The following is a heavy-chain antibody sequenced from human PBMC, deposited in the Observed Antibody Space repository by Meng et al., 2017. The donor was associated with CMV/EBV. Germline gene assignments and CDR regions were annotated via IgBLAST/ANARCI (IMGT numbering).Heavy chain of an antibody. CDR1: GFTFSDYY. V-gene: IGHV3-11*01. D-gene: IGHD3-3*01. J-gene: IGHJ6*02. CDR3: ARDGAPIFGVVITDDYYGMDV. CDR2: ISSSGSTI. Sequence: GGSLRLSCAASGFTFSDYYMSWIRQAPGKGLEWVSYISSSGSTIYYADSVKGRFTISRDNAKNTLYVQMNSLRAEDTAMYYCARDGAPIFGVVITDDYYGMDVWGQGTTVTVSS.